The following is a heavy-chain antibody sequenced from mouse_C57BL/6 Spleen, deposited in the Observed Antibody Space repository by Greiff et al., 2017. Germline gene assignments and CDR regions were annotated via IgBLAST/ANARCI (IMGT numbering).Heavy chain of an antibody. J-gene: IGHJ2*01. CDR2: LNPSSGYT. D-gene: IGHD2-1*01. CDR1: GYTFTSYW. Sequence: LVESGAELAKPGASVKLSCKASGYTFTSYWMHWVKQRPGQGLEWIGYLNPSSGYTKYNQKFKDKATLTADKSSSTAYMQLSSLTYEDSAVYYCATIYYGNFFDYWGQGTTLTVSS. CDR3: ATIYYGNFFDY. V-gene: IGHV1-7*01.